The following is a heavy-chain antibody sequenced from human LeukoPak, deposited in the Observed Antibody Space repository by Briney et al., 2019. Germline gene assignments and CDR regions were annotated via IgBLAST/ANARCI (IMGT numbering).Heavy chain of an antibody. CDR2: IYYSGST. CDR1: GGSISSYY. J-gene: IGHJ6*03. CDR3: ARGKVADFWSGYPYYYYYMDV. D-gene: IGHD3-3*01. Sequence: SETLSLTCAVSGGSISSYYWSWIRQPPGKGLEWIGYIYYSGSTNYNPSLKSRVTISVDTSKNQFSLKLSSVTAADTAVYYCARGKVADFWSGYPYYYYYMDVWGKGTTVTVSS. V-gene: IGHV4-59*01.